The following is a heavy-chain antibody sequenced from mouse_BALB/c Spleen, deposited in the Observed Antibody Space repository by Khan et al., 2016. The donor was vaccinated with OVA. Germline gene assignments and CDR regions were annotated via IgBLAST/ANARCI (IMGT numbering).Heavy chain of an antibody. CDR2: IWGDGST. CDR1: GFSLTDYG. D-gene: IGHD1-1*01. J-gene: IGHJ3*01. V-gene: IGHV2-6-7*01. CDR3: ARELRIGGFAY. Sequence: QMQLEESGPGLVAPSQSLSITCTVSGFSLTDYGVNWVRQPPGKGLEWLGMIWGDGSTDYNSALKSRLSISKDNSKSQVFLKMNSLQTDDTARYYCARELRIGGFAYWGQGTLVTVSA.